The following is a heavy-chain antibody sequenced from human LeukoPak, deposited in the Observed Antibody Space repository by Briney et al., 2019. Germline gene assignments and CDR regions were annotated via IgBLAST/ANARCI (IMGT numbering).Heavy chain of an antibody. CDR1: GGSVNSSSYY. J-gene: IGHJ4*02. CDR2: IYYSGST. CDR3: ARTYYDFWSGYYHYFDY. D-gene: IGHD3-3*01. V-gene: IGHV4-61*01. Sequence: PSETLSLTCTVSGGSVNSSSYYWSWIRQPPGKGLEWIGYIYYSGSTNYNPSLKSRVTISVDTSKNQFSLKLSSVTAADTAVYYCARTYYDFWSGYYHYFDYWGQGTLVTVSS.